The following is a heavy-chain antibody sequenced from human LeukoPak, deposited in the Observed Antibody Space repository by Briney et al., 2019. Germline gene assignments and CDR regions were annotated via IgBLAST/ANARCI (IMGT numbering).Heavy chain of an antibody. V-gene: IGHV3-53*01. D-gene: IGHD2/OR15-2a*01. CDR2: IYSDNT. CDR1: GFTVSSNS. J-gene: IGHJ4*02. Sequence: PGGSLRLSCTVSGFTVSSNSMSWVRQAPGKGLEWVSFIYSDNTHYSDSVKGRFTISRDNSKNTLYLQMNSLRADDTALYYCARERTTIVSGTTIGAYWGQGTLVTVSS. CDR3: ARERTTIVSGTTIGAY.